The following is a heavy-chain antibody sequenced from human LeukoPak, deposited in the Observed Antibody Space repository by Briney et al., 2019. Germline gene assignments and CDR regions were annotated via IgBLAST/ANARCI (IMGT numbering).Heavy chain of an antibody. D-gene: IGHD3-9*01. CDR3: ARGAPYTYYDILTGYYNVDWFDP. J-gene: IGHJ5*02. CDR2: IYYSGST. V-gene: IGHV4-59*01. CDR1: GGSISSYY. Sequence: PSETLSLTCTVSGGSISSYYWSWIRQPPGKGLEWIGYIYYSGSTNYNPSLKSRVTISVDTSKNQFSLKLSSVTAADTAVYYCARGAPYTYYDILTGYYNVDWFDPWGQGTLVTVSS.